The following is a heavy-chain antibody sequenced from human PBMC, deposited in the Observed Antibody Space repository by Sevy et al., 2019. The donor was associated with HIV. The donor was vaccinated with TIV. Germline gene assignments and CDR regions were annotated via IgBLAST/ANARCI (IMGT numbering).Heavy chain of an antibody. J-gene: IGHJ4*02. V-gene: IGHV3-21*01. CDR1: GFTFSSYA. Sequence: GGSLRLSCAASGFTFSSYAMNWVRQAPGKGLEWVSSINAISSNIYYADSVKGRFTISRDNAENSLYLQMNSVRAEDTAVYYCARESLDSTGYPFDYWGQGTLVTVSS. CDR2: INAISSNI. CDR3: ARESLDSTGYPFDY. D-gene: IGHD3-22*01.